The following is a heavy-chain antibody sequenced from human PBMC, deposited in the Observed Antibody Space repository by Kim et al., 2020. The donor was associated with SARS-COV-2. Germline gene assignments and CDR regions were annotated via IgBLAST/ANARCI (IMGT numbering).Heavy chain of an antibody. V-gene: IGHV4-31*03. D-gene: IGHD2-15*01. Sequence: SETLSLTCTVSGGSISSGGYYWSWIRQHPGKGLEWIGYIYYSGSTYYNPSLKSRVTISVDTSKNQFSLKLSSVTAADTAVYYCARDGGSGGSWRASQFDYWGQGTLVTVSS. CDR2: IYYSGST. CDR3: ARDGGSGGSWRASQFDY. CDR1: GGSISSGGYY. J-gene: IGHJ4*02.